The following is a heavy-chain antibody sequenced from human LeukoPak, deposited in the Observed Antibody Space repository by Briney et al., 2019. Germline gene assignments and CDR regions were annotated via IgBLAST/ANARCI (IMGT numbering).Heavy chain of an antibody. J-gene: IGHJ5*02. V-gene: IGHV3-11*01. Sequence: GGSLRLSCAASGFTFSDYYMSWIRQAPGKGLEWVSYISSSGSTIYYADSVKGRFTISRDNAKNSLYLQMNSLRAEDTAVYYCARDQKTLRGWYSFNWFDPWGQGTLVTVSS. CDR2: ISSSGSTI. D-gene: IGHD6-19*01. CDR3: ARDQKTLRGWYSFNWFDP. CDR1: GFTFSDYY.